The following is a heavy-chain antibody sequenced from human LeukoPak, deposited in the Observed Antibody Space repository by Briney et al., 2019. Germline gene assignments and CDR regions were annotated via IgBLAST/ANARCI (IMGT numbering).Heavy chain of an antibody. CDR3: ARDFSSSGLDY. J-gene: IGHJ4*02. Sequence: GGSLRLSCAASGFTFSSYEMNWVRQAPGKGLEWVSYISSSGSTIYYADSVKGRFTISRDNAKNSLYLQMNSLRAEDTAAYYCARDFSSSGLDYWGQGTLVTVSS. V-gene: IGHV3-48*03. D-gene: IGHD6-6*01. CDR2: ISSSGSTI. CDR1: GFTFSSYE.